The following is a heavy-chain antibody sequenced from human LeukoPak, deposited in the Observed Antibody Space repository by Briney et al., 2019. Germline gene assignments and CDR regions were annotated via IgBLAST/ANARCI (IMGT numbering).Heavy chain of an antibody. CDR3: ARDHSGWGY. V-gene: IGHV3-48*04. J-gene: IGHJ4*02. D-gene: IGHD6-19*01. CDR1: GFTFSSYS. Sequence: PGGSLRLSCAASGFTFSSYSMNWVRQAPGKGLEWVSYISSSSSTIYYADSVKGRFTISRDNAKNSLYLQMNSLRAEDTAVYYCARDHSGWGYWGQGTLVTVSS. CDR2: ISSSSSTI.